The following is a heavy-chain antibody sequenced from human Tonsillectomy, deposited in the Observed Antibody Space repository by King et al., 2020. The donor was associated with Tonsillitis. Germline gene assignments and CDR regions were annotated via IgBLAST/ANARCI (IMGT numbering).Heavy chain of an antibody. CDR3: ARRDCRGGSCYSQRYYYYYGMDV. J-gene: IGHJ6*02. CDR2: INHSGST. D-gene: IGHD2-15*01. Sequence: VQLQQWGAGLLKPSETLSLTCAVYGGSFSGYYWSWIRQPPGKGLEWIGEINHSGSTNYNPSLKSRVTVSVDTSKNQFSLKLSSVTAAVTAVYYCARRDCRGGSCYSQRYYYYYGMDVWGQGTTVTVSS. V-gene: IGHV4-34*01. CDR1: GGSFSGYY.